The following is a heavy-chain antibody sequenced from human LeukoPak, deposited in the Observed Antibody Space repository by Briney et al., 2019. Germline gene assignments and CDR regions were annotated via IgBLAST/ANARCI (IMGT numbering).Heavy chain of an antibody. V-gene: IGHV4-34*01. Sequence: SETLSLTCAVYGGSFSGYYWSWIRQPPGKGLEWIGEINHSGSTNYNPSLKSRVTISVDTSKNQFSLKLSSVTAADTAMYYCAATRGRYDYFDYWGQGTLVTVSS. CDR1: GGSFSGYY. J-gene: IGHJ4*02. CDR2: INHSGST. CDR3: AATRGRYDYFDY. D-gene: IGHD1-26*01.